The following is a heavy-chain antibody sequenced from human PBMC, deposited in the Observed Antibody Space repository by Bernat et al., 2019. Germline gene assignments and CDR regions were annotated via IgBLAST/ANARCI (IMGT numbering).Heavy chain of an antibody. J-gene: IGHJ6*03. CDR1: GYTFTSYG. CDR2: ISAYNGNT. V-gene: IGHV1-18*01. D-gene: IGHD2-15*01. CDR3: ARARIDCSGGSCYPKNYYYYYYMDV. Sequence: QVQLVQSGAEVKKPGASVKVSCKASGYTFTSYGISWVRQAPGQGLEWMGWISAYNGNTNYAQKLQGRVPMTTDTSTSTAYMEVRSLRSDDTAVYYCARARIDCSGGSCYPKNYYYYYYMDVWGKGTTLTVSS.